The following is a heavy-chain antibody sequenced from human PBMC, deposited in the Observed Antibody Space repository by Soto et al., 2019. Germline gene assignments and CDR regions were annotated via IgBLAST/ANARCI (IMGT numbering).Heavy chain of an antibody. J-gene: IGHJ4*02. CDR2: IMVGSGHT. D-gene: IGHD7-27*01. CDR1: GFTFTTFG. Sequence: QMQLVQSGPEVKRPGTSMKVSCKASGFTFTTFGLHWVRQARGQRLGWIGWIMVGSGHTNYAQKFQDRLTITRDRDTATTTTSMELSRLTSEDTAVYYCAAVASSVGLSLGFWGQGTLVTVSS. V-gene: IGHV1-58*01. CDR3: AAVASSVGLSLGF.